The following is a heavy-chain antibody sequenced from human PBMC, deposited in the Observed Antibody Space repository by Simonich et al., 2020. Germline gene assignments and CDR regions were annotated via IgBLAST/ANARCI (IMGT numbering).Heavy chain of an antibody. J-gene: IGHJ4*02. CDR2: FDPEDGET. V-gene: IGHV1-24*01. CDR3: ATGNLPTTQGGVFDY. Sequence: VHGGAEVKKPGASVKVSCKVSGYTLTELSMHWVRQDPGKGLEWMGGFDPEDGETIYAQKGQGRVTMTEDTSTDTAYMELSSLRSEDTAVYYCATGNLPTTQGGVFDYWGQGTLVTVSS. CDR1: GYTLTELS. D-gene: IGHD5-12*01.